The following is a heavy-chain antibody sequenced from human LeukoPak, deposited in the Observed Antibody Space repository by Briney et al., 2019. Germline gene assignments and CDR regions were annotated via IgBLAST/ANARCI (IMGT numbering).Heavy chain of an antibody. Sequence: PSETLSLTCAVYGGSFSGYYWSWIRQPPGKGLEWIGEINHSGSTNYNPSLKSRVAISVDTSKNQFSLKLSSVTAADTAVYYCARAGLNDDVDYWGQGTLVTVSS. J-gene: IGHJ4*02. CDR3: ARAGLNDDVDY. V-gene: IGHV4-34*01. CDR2: INHSGST. D-gene: IGHD1-1*01. CDR1: GGSFSGYY.